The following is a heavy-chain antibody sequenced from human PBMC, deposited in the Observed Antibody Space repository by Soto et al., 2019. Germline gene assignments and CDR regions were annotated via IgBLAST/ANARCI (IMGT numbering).Heavy chain of an antibody. D-gene: IGHD6-19*01. V-gene: IGHV3-11*01. CDR1: GFTFSDYY. J-gene: IGHJ4*02. CDR2: ISSHGATI. Sequence: GGSLRLSCAASGFTFSDYYMSWIRQAPGKGLECISYISSHGATIYYADSLKGRFTISRDNAKSSLYLQMNSLRAEDTAVYYCARESGAVSGAHDIDYWGQGTLVTVSS. CDR3: ARESGAVSGAHDIDY.